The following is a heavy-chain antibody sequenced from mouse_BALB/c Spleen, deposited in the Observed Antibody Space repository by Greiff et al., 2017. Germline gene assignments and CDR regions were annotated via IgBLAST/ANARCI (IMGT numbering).Heavy chain of an antibody. CDR1: GYTFSSYW. CDR3: ARRTTGYAMDY. D-gene: IGHD1-1*01. Sequence: QVQLKESGAELMKPGASVKISCKATGYTFSSYWIEWVKQRPGHGLEWIGEILPGSGSTNYNEKFKGKATFTADTSSNTAYMQLSSLTSEDSAVYYCARRTTGYAMDYWGQGTSVTVSS. J-gene: IGHJ4*01. CDR2: ILPGSGST. V-gene: IGHV1-9*01.